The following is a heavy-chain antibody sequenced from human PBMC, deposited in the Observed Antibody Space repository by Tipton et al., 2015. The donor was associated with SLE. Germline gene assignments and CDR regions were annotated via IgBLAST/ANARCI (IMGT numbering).Heavy chain of an antibody. CDR1: GFTFSNYP. CDR2: ISGSGYST. CDR3: VKDGCDWDHDAFDI. V-gene: IGHV3-23*04. Sequence: VQLVQSGGGLVQPGGSLRLSCTASGFTFSNYPMSWVRQAPGKGLEWVSAISGSGYSTYYADSVKGRLTISRDNSKNTLFLQMNSLRAEDTAVYYCVKDGCDWDHDAFDIWGQGKMVTVSS. J-gene: IGHJ3*02. D-gene: IGHD2-21*01.